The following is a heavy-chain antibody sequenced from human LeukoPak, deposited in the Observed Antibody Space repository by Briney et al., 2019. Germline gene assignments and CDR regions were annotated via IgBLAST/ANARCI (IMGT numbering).Heavy chain of an antibody. V-gene: IGHV3-23*01. CDR3: VKDVRLVRGVNYGSIIDYFDY. J-gene: IGHJ4*02. Sequence: GGSLRLSCAASGFTFSSYAMSWVRQAPGKGLEWVSAISGSGGSTYYADSVKGRFTISRDNSKNTLYLQMNSLRAEDTAVYYCVKDVRLVRGVNYGSIIDYFDYWGQGTLVTVSS. CDR1: GFTFSSYA. CDR2: ISGSGGST. D-gene: IGHD3-10*01.